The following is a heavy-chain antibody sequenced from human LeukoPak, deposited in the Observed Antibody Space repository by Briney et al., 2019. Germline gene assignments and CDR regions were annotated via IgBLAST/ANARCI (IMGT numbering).Heavy chain of an antibody. CDR2: IYYSGST. CDR1: GGSISSGDYY. Sequence: SQTLSLTCTVSGGSISSGDYYWSWIRQPPGKGLEWIGYIYYSGSTYYNPSLKSRVTISVDTSKNQFSLKLSSVTAADTAVYYCAKRGQFRSGYHNWFDPWGQGTLVTVSS. CDR3: AKRGQFRSGYHNWFDP. D-gene: IGHD3-3*02. V-gene: IGHV4-30-4*08. J-gene: IGHJ5*02.